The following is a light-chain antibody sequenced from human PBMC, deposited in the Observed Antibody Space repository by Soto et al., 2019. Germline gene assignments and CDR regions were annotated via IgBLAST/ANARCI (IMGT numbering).Light chain of an antibody. CDR3: QQRSNWPSIT. Sequence: EIVMTQSPATLSVSPGERATLSCRASQTVNSNLAWYQQKPGQAPRLLIYGASTRATGIPARFSGSGSGTDFTLTISSLQPEDSAVYFCQQRSNWPSITFGQGTRLEI. J-gene: IGKJ5*01. CDR2: GAS. CDR1: QTVNSN. V-gene: IGKV3-15*01.